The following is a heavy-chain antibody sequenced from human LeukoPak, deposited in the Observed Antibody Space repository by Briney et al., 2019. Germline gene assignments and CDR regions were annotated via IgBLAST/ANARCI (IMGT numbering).Heavy chain of an antibody. Sequence: GASVKVSCKASGGTFSSYAISWVRQAPGQGLEWMGGIIPIFGTANYAQKFQGRVTITTDESTSTAYMELSSLRSEDTAVYYCARGGLGYCSGGSCLGHAFDIWGQGTMVTVSS. CDR3: ARGGLGYCSGGSCLGHAFDI. J-gene: IGHJ3*02. CDR1: GGTFSSYA. D-gene: IGHD2-15*01. CDR2: IIPIFGTA. V-gene: IGHV1-69*05.